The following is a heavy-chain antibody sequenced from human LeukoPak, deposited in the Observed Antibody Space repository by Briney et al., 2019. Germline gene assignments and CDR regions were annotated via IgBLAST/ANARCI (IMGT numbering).Heavy chain of an antibody. CDR3: TYGEDYCVFEY. V-gene: IGHV3-30*03. Sequence: GGSLRLSCEASGFTFSNYGMHWVRQAPGKGLEWVAVISYDGRNTHSADSVKGRFTISRDNSKNTLSLQMNSLRAEDTAVYYCTYGEDYCVFEYWGQGTLVTVSS. J-gene: IGHJ4*02. CDR2: ISYDGRNT. CDR1: GFTFSNYG. D-gene: IGHD4/OR15-4a*01.